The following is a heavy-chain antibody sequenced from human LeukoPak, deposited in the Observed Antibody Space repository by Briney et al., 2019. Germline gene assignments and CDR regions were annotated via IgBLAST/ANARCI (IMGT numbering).Heavy chain of an antibody. J-gene: IGHJ5*02. V-gene: IGHV1-3*01. D-gene: IGHD2-15*01. CDR1: GYTFTSYA. Sequence: ASVKVSCKASGYTFTSYAMHWVRQAPGQRLEWMGWINAGNGNTKYSQKFQGRVTITRDTSASIAYMELSSLRSEDTAVYYCAGVVAATAAWFDPWGQGTLVTVSS. CDR2: INAGNGNT. CDR3: AGVVAATAAWFDP.